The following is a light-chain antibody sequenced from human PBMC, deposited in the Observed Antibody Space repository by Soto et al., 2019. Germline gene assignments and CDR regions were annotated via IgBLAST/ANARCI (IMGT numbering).Light chain of an antibody. CDR2: GNS. V-gene: IGLV1-40*01. CDR1: SSNIGAGYD. Sequence: QSVLTQPPSVSGAPGQRVTISCTGSSSNIGAGYDVHWYQQLPGTAPKLLIYGNSNRPSGVPDRFSGSKSGTSASLAITGLQAEDEADYYCSSYTSSSTLSLYVFGTGTKVTVL. J-gene: IGLJ1*01. CDR3: SSYTSSSTLSLYV.